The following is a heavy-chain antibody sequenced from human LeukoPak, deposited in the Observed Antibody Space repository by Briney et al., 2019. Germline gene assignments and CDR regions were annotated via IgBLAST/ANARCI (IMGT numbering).Heavy chain of an antibody. CDR2: IYPGDSDT. J-gene: IGHJ4*02. Sequence: SGESLKISCKGSGYNFTSYWIGWVRQMPGKGQEWMGIIYPGDSDTRYSPSFQGQVTISADKSISTAYLQWSSLKASDTAMYYCARQLGYYLFVSDYWGQGTLVTVSS. D-gene: IGHD3-22*01. V-gene: IGHV5-51*01. CDR3: ARQLGYYLFVSDY. CDR1: GYNFTSYW.